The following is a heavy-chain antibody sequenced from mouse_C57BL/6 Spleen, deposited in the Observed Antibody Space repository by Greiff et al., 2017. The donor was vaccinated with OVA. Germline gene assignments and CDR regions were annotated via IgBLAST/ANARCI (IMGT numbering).Heavy chain of an antibody. CDR3: ARLLLPYYAMDY. CDR2: ISNGGGST. Sequence: EVQVVESGGGLVQPGGSLKLSCAASGFTFSDYYMYWVRQTPEKRLEWVAYISNGGGSTYYPDTVKGRFTISRDNAKNTLYLQMSRLKSEDTAMYYCARLLLPYYAMDYWGQGTSVTVSS. CDR1: GFTFSDYY. V-gene: IGHV5-12*01. D-gene: IGHD2-3*01. J-gene: IGHJ4*01.